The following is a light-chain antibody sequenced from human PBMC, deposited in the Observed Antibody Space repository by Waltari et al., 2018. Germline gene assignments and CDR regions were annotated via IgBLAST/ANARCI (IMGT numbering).Light chain of an antibody. CDR1: QSVGRP. J-gene: IGKJ1*01. CDR2: DAS. CDR3: QKYGTRPAT. V-gene: IGKV3-20*01. Sequence: EMVLTQSPASLSLSPGDRATLSCRASQSVGRPLAWYQQRPGQAPRLLIYDASSRATGIPDRFSGSGSGTDFSLTISRLEPEDFAVYYCQKYGTRPATFGQGTKVEVK.